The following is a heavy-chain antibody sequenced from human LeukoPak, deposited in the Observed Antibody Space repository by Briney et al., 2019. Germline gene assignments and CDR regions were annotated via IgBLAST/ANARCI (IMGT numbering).Heavy chain of an antibody. Sequence: GASVKVSCKASGGTFSSYAISWVRQAPGQGLEWMGRIIPILGIANYAQKFQSRVTITADKSTSTAYMELSSLRSEDTAVYYCARSGSGWPPDYFDSWGQGTLVTVSS. CDR1: GGTFSSYA. J-gene: IGHJ4*02. V-gene: IGHV1-69*04. CDR3: ARSGSGWPPDYFDS. D-gene: IGHD6-19*01. CDR2: IIPILGIA.